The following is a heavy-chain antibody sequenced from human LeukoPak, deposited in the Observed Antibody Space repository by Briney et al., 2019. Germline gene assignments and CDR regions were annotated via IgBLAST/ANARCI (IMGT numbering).Heavy chain of an antibody. CDR1: GFTFDDYA. V-gene: IGHV3-9*01. D-gene: IGHD4-17*01. CDR3: AKEQNDYGDYGAFDY. J-gene: IGHJ4*02. CDR2: ISWNSGSI. Sequence: PGRSLRLSCAASGFTFDDYAMHWVRQAPGKGLEWVSGISWNSGSIGYADSVKGRFTISRDNAKNSLYLQMNSLRAEDTALYYCAKEQNDYGDYGAFDYWGQGTLVTVSS.